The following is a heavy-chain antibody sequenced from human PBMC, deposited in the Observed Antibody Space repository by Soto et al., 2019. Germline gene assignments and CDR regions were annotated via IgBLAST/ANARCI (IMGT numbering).Heavy chain of an antibody. CDR3: ARDHKKVFDI. Sequence: SETLCLTCTVSGGSISSGGYYWSWIRQHPGKGLEWIGYIYYSGSTNYNPSLKSRVAISLDTSKSLFSLKLNPVTAADTAMYYCARDHKKVFDIWGKGTLVPVSS. V-gene: IGHV4-61*08. CDR2: IYYSGST. J-gene: IGHJ3*02. CDR1: GGSISSGGYY.